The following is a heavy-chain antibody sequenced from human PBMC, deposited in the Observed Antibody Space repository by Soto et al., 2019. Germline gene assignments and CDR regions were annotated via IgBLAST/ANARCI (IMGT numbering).Heavy chain of an antibody. CDR3: ARDRGVLYIINWFDP. CDR1: GYTFTSYA. Sequence: ASVNVSCKASGYTFTSYAMHWVRQAPGQRLEWMGWINAGNGNTKYSQKFQGRVTITRDTSASTAYMELSSMRSEDTAVYYCARDRGVLYIINWFDPWGQGTLVTVSS. J-gene: IGHJ5*02. CDR2: INAGNGNT. D-gene: IGHD3-10*01. V-gene: IGHV1-3*01.